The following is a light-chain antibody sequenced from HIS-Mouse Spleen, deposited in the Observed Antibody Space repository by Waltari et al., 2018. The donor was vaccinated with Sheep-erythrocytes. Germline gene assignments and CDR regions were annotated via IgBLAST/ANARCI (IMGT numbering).Light chain of an antibody. CDR3: CSYAGSSTWV. J-gene: IGLJ3*02. Sequence: QSALTQPASVSGSPGQSITISCTGTSSDVGSYNLVPWYQQHPGKPPKLLIDEGSKRPSGVSNRFSGSKSGNPASLTISGLQAEDEADYYCCSYAGSSTWVFGGGTKLTVL. CDR1: SSDVGSYNL. V-gene: IGLV2-23*01. CDR2: EGS.